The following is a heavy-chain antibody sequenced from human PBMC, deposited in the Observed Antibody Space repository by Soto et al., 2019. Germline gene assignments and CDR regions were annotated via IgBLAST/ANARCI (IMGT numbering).Heavy chain of an antibody. V-gene: IGHV1-69*13. D-gene: IGHD2-2*01. CDR2: IIPIFGTA. Sequence: SVKVSCKASGGTFSSYAISWVRQAPGQGLEWMGGIIPIFGTANYAQKFQGRVTITADESTSTAYMELSSLRSEDTAVYYCAGERYCSSTSCSLWDAFDIWGQGTMVTVSS. J-gene: IGHJ3*02. CDR3: AGERYCSSTSCSLWDAFDI. CDR1: GGTFSSYA.